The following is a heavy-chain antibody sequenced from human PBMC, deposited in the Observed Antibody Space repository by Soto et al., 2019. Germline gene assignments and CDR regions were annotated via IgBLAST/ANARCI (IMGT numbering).Heavy chain of an antibody. V-gene: IGHV1-2*04. CDR1: GYTFTGYY. D-gene: IGHD3-9*01. Sequence: GASVKVSCKASGYTFTGYYMHWVRQAPGQGLEWMGWINPNSGGTNYAQKFQGWVTMTRDTSISTAYMELSRLRSDDTAVYYCARERLGPYFDWSHPYYYYGMDVWGQGTTVTVSS. CDR2: INPNSGGT. CDR3: ARERLGPYFDWSHPYYYYGMDV. J-gene: IGHJ6*02.